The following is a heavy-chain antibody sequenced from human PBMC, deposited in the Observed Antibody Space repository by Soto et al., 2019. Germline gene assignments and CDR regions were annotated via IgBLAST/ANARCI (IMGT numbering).Heavy chain of an antibody. V-gene: IGHV5-51*01. Sequence: GESLKISCKGSGYSFTSYWIGWVRQMPGKGLEWMGIIYPGDSDTRYSPSFQGQVTISADKSISTAYLQWSSLKASDTAMYYCARQRGYDFWSRYLDVWGQGTTVTVSS. J-gene: IGHJ6*02. D-gene: IGHD3-3*01. CDR1: GYSFTSYW. CDR2: IYPGDSDT. CDR3: ARQRGYDFWSRYLDV.